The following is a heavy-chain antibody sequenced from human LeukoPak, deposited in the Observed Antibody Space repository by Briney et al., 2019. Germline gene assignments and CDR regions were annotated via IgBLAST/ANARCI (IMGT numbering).Heavy chain of an antibody. Sequence: MVSGPVLVKPTETLTLTCTVSGVSLSNARMGVSWIRQPPGKALEWLAHIFSNDEKSYITSLKSRLTISKDTAESQVVLTITNMDPVDTATYYCARISYDSSGYYYDFDYWGQGTLVTVSS. CDR3: ARISYDSSGYYYDFDY. CDR2: IFSNDEK. J-gene: IGHJ4*02. CDR1: GVSLSNARMG. V-gene: IGHV2-26*01. D-gene: IGHD3-22*01.